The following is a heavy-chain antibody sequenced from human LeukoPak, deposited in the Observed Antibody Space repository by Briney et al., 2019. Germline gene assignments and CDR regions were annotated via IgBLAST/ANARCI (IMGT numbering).Heavy chain of an antibody. CDR1: GGSISSYY. CDR2: IYYSGST. D-gene: IGHD2-8*01. V-gene: IGHV4-59*12. J-gene: IGHJ4*02. Sequence: SETLSLTCTVSGGSISSYYWSWIRQPPGKGLEWIAYIYYSGSTNYNPSLNSRVTVSLDKSKNQLSLNLTSVTAADTAVYYCSRENGAFSPFGYWGQGTLVTVPS. CDR3: SRENGAFSPFGY.